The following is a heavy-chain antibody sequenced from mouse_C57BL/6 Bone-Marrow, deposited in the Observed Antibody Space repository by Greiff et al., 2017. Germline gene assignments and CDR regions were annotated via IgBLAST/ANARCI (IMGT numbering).Heavy chain of an antibody. V-gene: IGHV1-64*01. Sequence: QVQLQQPGAELVKPGASVKLSCKASGYTFTSYWMHWVKQRPGQGLEWIGMINPNSGSTNYNEKFKSKATLTVDKSSSTAYMQLSSLTSEDSAVYYCASSRGQRGYFDVWGTGTTVTVSS. CDR2: INPNSGST. CDR3: ASSRGQRGYFDV. D-gene: IGHD1-1*01. J-gene: IGHJ1*03. CDR1: GYTFTSYW.